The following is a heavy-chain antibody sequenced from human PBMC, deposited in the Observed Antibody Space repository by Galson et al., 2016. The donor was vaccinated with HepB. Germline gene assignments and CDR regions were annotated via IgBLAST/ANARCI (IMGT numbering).Heavy chain of an antibody. D-gene: IGHD4-17*01. Sequence: SVKVSCKASGYTFTRYGIPWVRLAPGQGLEWMGWISTYNGDTPYPETVRDRVTMTTDTSTSTAYMERRGLRSDDTAVYYCARNPTGHPFDVWGQGTMVTVSS. CDR3: ARNPTGHPFDV. CDR2: ISTYNGDT. V-gene: IGHV1-18*01. CDR1: GYTFTRYG. J-gene: IGHJ3*01.